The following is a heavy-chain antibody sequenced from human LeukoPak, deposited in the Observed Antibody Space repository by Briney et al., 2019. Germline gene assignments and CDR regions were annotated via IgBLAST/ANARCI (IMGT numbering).Heavy chain of an antibody. CDR1: GFTFDDYG. D-gene: IGHD1-7*01. Sequence: GGYLRLYCAASGFTFDDYGMSWVRQAPGKGLEWVSGINWNGGSTGYADSVKGRFTISRDNAKNSLYLQMNSLRAEDTALYHCARDYLTGTTGGPNWFDPWGQGTLVTVSS. CDR3: ARDYLTGTTGGPNWFDP. J-gene: IGHJ5*02. V-gene: IGHV3-20*01. CDR2: INWNGGST.